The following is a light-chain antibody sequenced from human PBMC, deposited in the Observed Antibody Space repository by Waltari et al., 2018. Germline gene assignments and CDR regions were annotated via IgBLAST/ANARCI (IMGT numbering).Light chain of an antibody. CDR3: QHYVRLPVT. CDR2: GAS. Sequence: EVVLTQSPGTLSLSPGERATLSCRASESIGRALAWYQQKPGQAPRLLIYGASTRATGIPVGFRISGSGSAFSLTISRLEPEDFEVYYCQHYVRLPVTFGQGTRVEI. V-gene: IGKV3-20*01. CDR1: ESIGRA. J-gene: IGKJ1*01.